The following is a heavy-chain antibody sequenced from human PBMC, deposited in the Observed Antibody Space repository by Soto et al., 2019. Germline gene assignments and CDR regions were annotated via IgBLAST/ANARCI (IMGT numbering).Heavy chain of an antibody. CDR2: INPQSGGT. J-gene: IGHJ4*02. Sequence: ASVKVSCKASGDTFTANYIHWVRQAPGQGFEWMGWINPQSGGTNYPQKFQGRVTMTRDTSISTAYMELSRLRSDDTAVYYCARTNYYDSSCYYLGYFDYWGQGTLVTVSS. V-gene: IGHV1-2*02. D-gene: IGHD3-22*01. CDR1: GDTFTANY. CDR3: ARTNYYDSSCYYLGYFDY.